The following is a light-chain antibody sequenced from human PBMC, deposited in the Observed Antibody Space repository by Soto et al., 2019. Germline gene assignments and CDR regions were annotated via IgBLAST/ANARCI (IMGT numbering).Light chain of an antibody. CDR2: AAS. V-gene: IGKV1-39*01. J-gene: IGKJ2*01. Sequence: DIQMTQSPSSLSASVGDRVTITCRASQRISNYLNWYQQKPGKAPKLLIYAASTLQSSDPSRFSGSTSATDFTLTISSLQPEDFATYYCQQSYNSPPYTFGQGTKREIK. CDR1: QRISNY. CDR3: QQSYNSPPYT.